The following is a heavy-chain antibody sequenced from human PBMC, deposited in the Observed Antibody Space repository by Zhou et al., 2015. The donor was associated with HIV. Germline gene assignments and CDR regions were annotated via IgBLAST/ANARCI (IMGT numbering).Heavy chain of an antibody. D-gene: IGHD2/OR15-2a*01. J-gene: IGHJ6*03. CDR3: ASTFYGVRLDYYYYYMDV. CDR2: IIPIFGTA. CDR1: GGTFSSYA. V-gene: IGHV1-69*01. Sequence: QVQLVQSGAEVKKPGSSVKVSCKASGGTFSSYAISWVRQAPGQGLEWMGGIIPIFGTANYAQKFQGRVTITADESTSTAYMELSSLRSEDTAVYYCASTFYGVRLDYYYYYMDVWGKGTTVTVSS.